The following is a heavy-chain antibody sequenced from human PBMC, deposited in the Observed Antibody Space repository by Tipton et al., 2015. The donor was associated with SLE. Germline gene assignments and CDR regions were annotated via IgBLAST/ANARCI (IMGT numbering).Heavy chain of an antibody. CDR2: ISGSGGST. CDR3: AKGLAYSTLYGMDV. J-gene: IGHJ6*02. Sequence: SLRLSCAASGFPFSSYAMSWVRQAPGKGLEWVSAISGSGGSTYYADSVKGRFTISRDNSKNTLYLQMHSLRAEDTAVYYCAKGLAYSTLYGMDVWGQGTTVTVSS. CDR1: GFPFSSYA. V-gene: IGHV3-23*01. D-gene: IGHD6-13*01.